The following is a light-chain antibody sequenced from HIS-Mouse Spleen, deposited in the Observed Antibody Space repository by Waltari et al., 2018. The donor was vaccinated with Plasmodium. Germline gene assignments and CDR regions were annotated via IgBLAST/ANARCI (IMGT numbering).Light chain of an antibody. V-gene: IGKV1-8*01. CDR3: QQYYSYPFT. Sequence: AIRMTQSPSSFSAPPGDRATITWRASQGISSALAWYQQKPGKAPKLLIYAASTLQSGVPSRFSGSGSGTDFTLTISCLQSEDFATYYCQQYYSYPFTFGPGTKVDIK. CDR1: QGISSA. J-gene: IGKJ3*01. CDR2: AAS.